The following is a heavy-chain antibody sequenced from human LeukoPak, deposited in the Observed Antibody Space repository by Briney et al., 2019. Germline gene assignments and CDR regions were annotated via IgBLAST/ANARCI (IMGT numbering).Heavy chain of an antibody. CDR1: GFTFSSYE. J-gene: IGHJ4*02. V-gene: IGHV3-48*03. D-gene: IGHD4-17*01. CDR3: AKRVYGDSFDY. CDR2: ISSSGSTI. Sequence: GGSLRLSCAASGFTFSSYEMNWVRQAPGKGLEWVSYISSSGSTIYYADSVKGRFTISRDNAKNSLYLQMNSLRAEDTAVYYCAKRVYGDSFDYWGQGTLVTVSS.